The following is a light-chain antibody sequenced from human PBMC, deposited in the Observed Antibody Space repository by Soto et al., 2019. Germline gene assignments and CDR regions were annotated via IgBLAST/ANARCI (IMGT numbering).Light chain of an antibody. V-gene: IGLV2-14*01. CDR2: EVS. CDR1: SSAFRVYNY. CDR3: SSYSTSSTLEV. Sequence: QSVLTQPASVSGSPGQSITISCTGTSSAFRVYNYVSWYQQHPGKAPELIIYEVSNRPSGVSHRFSGSKSGNTASLTISGLQAEDVAEYFCSSYSTSSTLEVFGGGTKLTVL. J-gene: IGLJ2*01.